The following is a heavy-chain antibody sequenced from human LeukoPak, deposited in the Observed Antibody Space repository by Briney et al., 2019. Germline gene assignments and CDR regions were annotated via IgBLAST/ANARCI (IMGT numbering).Heavy chain of an antibody. CDR3: ARDYFGYCSGGSCYHDAFDI. CDR1: GYSISSGYY. V-gene: IGHV4-38-2*02. J-gene: IGHJ3*02. Sequence: SETLSLTCAVSGYSISSGYYCCCIRQPPGKRLEWIGSIYSSGSTYYNPSLKRRVTISVDTSKNQFSLKLSSVTAADTAVYYCARDYFGYCSGGSCYHDAFDIWGQGTMVTVSS. CDR2: IYSSGST. D-gene: IGHD2-15*01.